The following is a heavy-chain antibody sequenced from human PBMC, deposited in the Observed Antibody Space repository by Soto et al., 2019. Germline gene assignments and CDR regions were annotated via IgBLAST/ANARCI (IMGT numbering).Heavy chain of an antibody. CDR1: RFTFSSYA. Sequence: GGSLRLSCAASRFTFSSYAMSWVRQAPGKGLEWVSAISGSGGSTYYADSVKGRFTISRDNSKNTLYLQMNSLRAEDTAVYYCAKDSGSTNSNWFDPWGQGTLVTVSS. CDR3: AKDSGSTNSNWFDP. V-gene: IGHV3-23*01. D-gene: IGHD2-2*01. J-gene: IGHJ5*02. CDR2: ISGSGGST.